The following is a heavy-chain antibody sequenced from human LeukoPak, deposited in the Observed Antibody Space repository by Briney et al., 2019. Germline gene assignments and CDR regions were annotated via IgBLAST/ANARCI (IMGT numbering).Heavy chain of an antibody. D-gene: IGHD6-19*01. CDR1: GYTFTSYG. V-gene: IGHV1-18*01. J-gene: IGHJ4*02. Sequence: ASVKVSCKASGYTFTSYGIGWVRQAPGQGLEWMGWSPYNGNTNYAQKLQGRVTMTTDTSTSTAYMELRSLRSDDTAVYYCARGGSSGWRTPNDDYWGQGTLVTVSS. CDR2: SPYNGNT. CDR3: ARGGSSGWRTPNDDY.